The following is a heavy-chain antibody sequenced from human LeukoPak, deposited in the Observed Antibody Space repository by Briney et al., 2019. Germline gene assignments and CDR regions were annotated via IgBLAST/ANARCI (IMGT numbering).Heavy chain of an antibody. Sequence: GGSLRLSCAASGITFSNAWMSWVRQAQGKGLEWVAFIRYDGSNKYYADSVKGRFTISRDNSKNTLYLQMNSLRAEDTAVYYCAKGMVSWGQGTLVTVSS. CDR1: GITFSNAW. CDR3: AKGMVS. D-gene: IGHD2-8*01. J-gene: IGHJ5*02. V-gene: IGHV3-30*02. CDR2: IRYDGSNK.